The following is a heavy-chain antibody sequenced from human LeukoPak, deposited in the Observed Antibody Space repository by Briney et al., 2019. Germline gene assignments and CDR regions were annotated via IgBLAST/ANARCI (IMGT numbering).Heavy chain of an antibody. J-gene: IGHJ4*02. V-gene: IGHV4-31*03. D-gene: IGHD5-18*01. CDR2: IYYSGST. CDR1: GGSISSGGYY. Sequence: PSETLSLTCTVSGGSISSGGYYWRWSRQHPGKGLEWIGYIYYSGSTYYNPSLKSRVTISVDTSKNQFSLKLSSVTAADTAVYYCARTSGYSYGVDYWGQGTLVTVSS. CDR3: ARTSGYSYGVDY.